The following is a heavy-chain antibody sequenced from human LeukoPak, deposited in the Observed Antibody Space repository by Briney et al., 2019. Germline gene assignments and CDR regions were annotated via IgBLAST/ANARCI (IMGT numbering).Heavy chain of an antibody. CDR2: ISSSGSTT. CDR3: ARVPRSGGSIDY. Sequence: GGSLRLSCAASGFTFSDYYTTWIRQAPGKGLEWVSYISSSGSTTHYADSVKGRFTISRDNAKNSLYVQMNNLRAEDTAVYYCARVPRSGGSIDYWGQGTLVTVSS. J-gene: IGHJ4*02. V-gene: IGHV3-11*01. D-gene: IGHD6-19*01. CDR1: GFTFSDYY.